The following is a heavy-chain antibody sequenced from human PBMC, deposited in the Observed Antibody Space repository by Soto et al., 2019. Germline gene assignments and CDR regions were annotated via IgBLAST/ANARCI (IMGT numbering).Heavy chain of an antibody. J-gene: IGHJ4*02. CDR3: ARHGRPDGAYLGWSY. Sequence: QLQLQESGPGLVKPSETLSLTCNVSGDSIRSFSYYWGWIRQPPGKGLEWIGSIYYSGTTYYNPSLKNRVTISVDTSKNQFSLKLRSVTAADTAVYYCARHGRPDGAYLGWSYWGQGTLVTVSS. CDR1: GDSIRSFSYY. V-gene: IGHV4-39*01. CDR2: IYYSGTT. D-gene: IGHD2-15*01.